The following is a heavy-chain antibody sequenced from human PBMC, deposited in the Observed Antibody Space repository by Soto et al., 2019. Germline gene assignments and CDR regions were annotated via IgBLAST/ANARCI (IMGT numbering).Heavy chain of an antibody. CDR1: GFSLSSTGVG. CDR3: AHRPSYDSSGRFDY. J-gene: IGHJ4*02. D-gene: IGHD3-22*01. CDR2: IYWNDDK. Sequence: QITLKESGPTLVKPTQTLTLTCTVSGFSLSSTGVGVGWIRQPPGKALEWLALIYWNDDKRYSPSLKSRLTITKDTSKKQVVLTMTNMDPVDTATYYCAHRPSYDSSGRFDYWGQGTLVSVSS. V-gene: IGHV2-5*01.